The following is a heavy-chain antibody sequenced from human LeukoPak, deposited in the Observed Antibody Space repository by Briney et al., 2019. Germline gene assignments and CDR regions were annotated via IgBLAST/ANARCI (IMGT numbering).Heavy chain of an antibody. J-gene: IGHJ2*01. V-gene: IGHV4-39*07. CDR1: GGSVSSGSYY. Sequence: SETLSLTCTVSGGSVSSGSYYWSWIRQPPGKGLEWIGEIDHSGNTNYNPSLKSRVTISVDTSKNQFSLKLSSVTAADTAVYYCARGPRGWYFDLWGRGTLVTVSS. CDR3: ARGPRGWYFDL. CDR2: IDHSGNT.